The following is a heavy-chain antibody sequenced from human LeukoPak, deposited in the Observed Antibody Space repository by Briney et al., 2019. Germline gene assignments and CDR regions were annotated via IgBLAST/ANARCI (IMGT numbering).Heavy chain of an antibody. V-gene: IGHV3-11*03. CDR2: ISSSSSYT. CDR1: GFTFSDYY. CDR3: GSGSSSWYSVGC. J-gene: IGHJ4*02. Sequence: NPGGSLRLSCAASGFTFSDYYMSWIRQAPGKGLDWVSYISSSSSYTNYADSVKGRFTISRDNAKNSLYLQMNSLRAEDTAVYYCGSGSSSWYSVGCWGQGTLVSVSS. D-gene: IGHD6-13*01.